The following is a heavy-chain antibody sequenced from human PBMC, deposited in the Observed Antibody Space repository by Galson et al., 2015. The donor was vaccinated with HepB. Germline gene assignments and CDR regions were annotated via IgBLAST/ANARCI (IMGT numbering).Heavy chain of an antibody. V-gene: IGHV3-66*01. CDR1: GFTVSSNY. D-gene: IGHD6-13*01. CDR3: ARVGAAAGGGY. Sequence: SLRLSCAASGFTVSSNYMSWVRQAPGKGLEWVSVIYSGGSTYYADSVKGRFTISRDNSRNTLYLQMNSLRAEDTAVYYCARVGAAAGGGYWGQGTLVTVSS. CDR2: IYSGGST. J-gene: IGHJ4*02.